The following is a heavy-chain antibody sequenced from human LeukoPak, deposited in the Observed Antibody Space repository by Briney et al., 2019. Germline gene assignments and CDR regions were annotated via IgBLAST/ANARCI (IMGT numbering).Heavy chain of an antibody. D-gene: IGHD3-22*01. CDR1: GYTFTGYY. CDR3: VRDYYDSSEYFDY. J-gene: IGHJ4*02. V-gene: IGHV1-18*04. CDR2: ISAYNGNT. Sequence: GASVKVSCKASGYTFTGYYMHWVRQAPGQGLEWMGWISAYNGNTNYAQKLQGRVTMTTDTSTSTAYMELRSLRSDDTAVYYCVRDYYDSSEYFDYWGQGTLVTVSS.